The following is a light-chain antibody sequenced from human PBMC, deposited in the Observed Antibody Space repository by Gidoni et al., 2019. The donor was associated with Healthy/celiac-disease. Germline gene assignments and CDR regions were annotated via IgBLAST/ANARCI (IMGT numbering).Light chain of an antibody. J-gene: IGKJ2*01. CDR3: QRNFSTPQT. CDR1: QSVLYSSKNKNY. Sequence: DIVLTHLSDSFALSLGERATTNCKSIQSVLYSSKNKNYLAGYQQKPGQPPKPLIYLASTRESGVPDRCSDSGSGTDLTLTISSLQAENVAVYYCQRNFSTPQTFGQGTKLEIK. CDR2: LAS. V-gene: IGKV4-1*01.